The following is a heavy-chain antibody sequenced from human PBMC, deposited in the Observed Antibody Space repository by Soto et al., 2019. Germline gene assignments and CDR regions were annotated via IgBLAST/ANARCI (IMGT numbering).Heavy chain of an antibody. D-gene: IGHD5-18*01. CDR3: TRDQSYGYFDY. J-gene: IGHJ4*02. CDR1: GFTFGDYA. Sequence: PGGSLRLSCTASGFTFGDYAMSWVRQVPGKGLEWVGFIRSKAYGGTTEYAASVRGRFTISRDDSKSIAYLQMNSLKTEDTAVYYCTRDQSYGYFDYWGQGTLVTVSS. CDR2: IRSKAYGGTT. V-gene: IGHV3-49*04.